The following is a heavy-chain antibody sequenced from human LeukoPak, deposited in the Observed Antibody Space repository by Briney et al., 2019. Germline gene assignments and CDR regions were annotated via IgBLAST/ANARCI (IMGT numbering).Heavy chain of an antibody. CDR3: AKLSGIRGTHLVISD. V-gene: IGHV3-30*02. CDR2: IPFDGSNE. D-gene: IGHD3-9*01. J-gene: IGHJ4*02. CDR1: GFTFSTYG. Sequence: GGSLRLSCAASGFTFSTYGMHWVRQAPGKGLEWVAYIPFDGSNEYYADSVKGRFTISRDNSKNTLYLLMNSLRAEDTAVYFCAKLSGIRGTHLVISDWGQGTLVTVSS.